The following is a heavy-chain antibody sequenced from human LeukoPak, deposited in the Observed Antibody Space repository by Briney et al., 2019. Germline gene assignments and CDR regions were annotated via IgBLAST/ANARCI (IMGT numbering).Heavy chain of an antibody. CDR2: INHSGST. CDR1: GGSFSGYY. J-gene: IGHJ4*02. D-gene: IGHD2-21*02. Sequence: PSETLSLTCAVYGGSFSGYYWSWLRQPPGKGLEWIGEINHSGSTNYNPSLKSRVTISVDTSKNQFSLKLSSVTAADTAVYYCARGVHIVVVTAIHYFEYWGQGTLVTVSS. CDR3: ARGVHIVVVTAIHYFEY. V-gene: IGHV4-34*01.